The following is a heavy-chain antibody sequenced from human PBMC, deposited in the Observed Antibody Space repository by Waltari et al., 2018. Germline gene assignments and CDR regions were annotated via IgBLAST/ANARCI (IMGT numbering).Heavy chain of an antibody. CDR2: IRSDGTIT. J-gene: IGHJ4*02. Sequence: YGMHWVRQVPDKGLEWLTFIRSDGTITQFADSVKGQFTVSRDNSRRMVYLQMSNLRVEDTGVYYCVRGAALVRGFFDFWGQGTLVTVSS. CDR3: VRGAALVRGFFDF. V-gene: IGHV3-33*01. D-gene: IGHD2-21*01. CDR1: YG.